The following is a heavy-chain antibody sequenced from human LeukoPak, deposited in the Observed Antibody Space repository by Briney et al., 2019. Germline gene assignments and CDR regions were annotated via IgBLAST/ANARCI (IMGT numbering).Heavy chain of an antibody. V-gene: IGHV1-69*13. D-gene: IGHD3-3*01. CDR2: IIPIYGTT. J-gene: IGHJ4*02. Sequence: GASVKLSCKASGGTFSSYAINWVRQAPGQGLEWLGGIIPIYGTTNYGQTFQGRVTITADESTTTAYMELSSLRSEDTALCYCATPHKYYDVWRGYCPFDNWGQGTLVTVSS. CDR1: GGTFSSYA. CDR3: ATPHKYYDVWRGYCPFDN.